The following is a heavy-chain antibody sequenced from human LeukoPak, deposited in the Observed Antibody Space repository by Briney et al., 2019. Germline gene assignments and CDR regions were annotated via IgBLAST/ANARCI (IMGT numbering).Heavy chain of an antibody. D-gene: IGHD6-13*01. Sequence: GESLKISCKGSGYSFKIYWIGWVRQMPGKGLEWMGIIYPGDSDTRYSPSFQGQVTISADKSISTAYIQWTSLKASDTAMYSCTIHSSSWSSLDSWGQGTPVTVSS. CDR1: GYSFKIYW. J-gene: IGHJ4*02. CDR2: IYPGDSDT. V-gene: IGHV5-51*01. CDR3: TIHSSSWSSLDS.